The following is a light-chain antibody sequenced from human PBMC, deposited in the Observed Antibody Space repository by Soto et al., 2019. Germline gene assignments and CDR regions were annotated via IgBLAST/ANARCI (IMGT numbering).Light chain of an antibody. V-gene: IGKV3-11*01. CDR3: QQRSYWPIT. CDR2: GAS. CDR1: QSVSSSS. J-gene: IGKJ5*01. Sequence: EIVLTQSPGTLSLSPGQRATLSCRASQSVSSSSLAWYQQRPGQAPRLLIYGASTRATGIPARFSGSGSGTEFTLTISSLEPEDFAVYYCQQRSYWPITFGQGTRLEIK.